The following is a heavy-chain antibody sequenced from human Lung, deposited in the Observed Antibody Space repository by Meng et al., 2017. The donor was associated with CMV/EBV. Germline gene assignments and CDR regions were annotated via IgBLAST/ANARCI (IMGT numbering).Heavy chain of an antibody. CDR1: SSYS. V-gene: IGHV1-69*04. D-gene: IGHD2-2*01. CDR2: IIPVRGIT. CDR3: AREQYCSNTNCFNWFDS. J-gene: IGHJ5*01. Sequence: SSYSVSWVRQAPGQGLEWMGRIIPVRGITNYAQKFQGRVTITAGRSTSTFYMELSSLRSEDTAMYYCAREQYCSNTNCFNWFDSWAQGTLVTVSS.